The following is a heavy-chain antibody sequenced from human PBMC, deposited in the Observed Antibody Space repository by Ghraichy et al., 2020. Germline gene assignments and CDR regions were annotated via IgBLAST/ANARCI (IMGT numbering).Heavy chain of an antibody. CDR2: MNHSGSS. V-gene: IGHV4-34*01. D-gene: IGHD5-24*01. CDR1: GGSLSGYY. Sequence: QTLSLTCVVSGGSLSGYYWAWIRQTPGKGLEWIGEMNHSGSSNYNPSLKSRVSISVDTSNNQFSLKVRSVTAADTATYFCARAYIAPRVFDSWGQGTLVTVSA. J-gene: IGHJ4*02. CDR3: ARAYIAPRVFDS.